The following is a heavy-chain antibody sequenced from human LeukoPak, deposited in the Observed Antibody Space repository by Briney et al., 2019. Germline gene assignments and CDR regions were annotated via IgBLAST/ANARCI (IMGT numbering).Heavy chain of an antibody. CDR2: MNPNSGNT. CDR1: GYSFTSYD. CDR3: ARGLREQWPIY. D-gene: IGHD6-19*01. Sequence: GASVKVSCKASGYSFTSYDINWVRQATGQGLVWMGWMNPNSGNTGYAQKFQGRVTMTRNTSISTAYMELSSLRSEDTAVYYCARGLREQWPIYWGQGTLVTVSS. V-gene: IGHV1-8*01. J-gene: IGHJ4*02.